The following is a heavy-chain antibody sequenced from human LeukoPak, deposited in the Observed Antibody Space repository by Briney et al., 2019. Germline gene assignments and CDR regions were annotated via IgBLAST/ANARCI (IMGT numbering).Heavy chain of an antibody. V-gene: IGHV3-21*01. CDR3: ARASSKQLAGYLPDGFDI. D-gene: IGHD3-9*01. Sequence: GRSLRRSCAASGFTFSSYAMHWVRQAPGKGLEWVSSISSSGTYVYYADSVKGRFTISRYNAKNSLSLQMNSLRADDAAVYYCARASSKQLAGYLPDGFDIWGQGTMVTVSS. J-gene: IGHJ3*02. CDR2: ISSSGTYV. CDR1: GFTFSSYA.